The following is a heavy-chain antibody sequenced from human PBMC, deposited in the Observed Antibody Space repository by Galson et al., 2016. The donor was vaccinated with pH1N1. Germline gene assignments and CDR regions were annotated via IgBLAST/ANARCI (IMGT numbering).Heavy chain of an antibody. CDR2: MNPNNDNT. Sequence: SVKVSCKASGYTFTDYDINWVRQGTGQGLEWMGWMNPNNDNTGYAQKFQGRVTMTRNTSISTAYMALSSLRYEDTAVYYCARGGYCSGGSCYDVFDYWGQGTLVTVS. CDR1: GYTFTDYD. V-gene: IGHV1-8*01. J-gene: IGHJ4*02. CDR3: ARGGYCSGGSCYDVFDY. D-gene: IGHD2-15*01.